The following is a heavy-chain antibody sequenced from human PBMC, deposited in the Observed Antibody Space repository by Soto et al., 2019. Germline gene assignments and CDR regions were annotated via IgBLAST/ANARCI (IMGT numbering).Heavy chain of an antibody. D-gene: IGHD3-9*01. CDR3: AKADVLRYFDWLLRKHAYYYYGMDV. V-gene: IGHV3-30*18. CDR1: GFTFSSYG. J-gene: IGHJ6*02. Sequence: GGSLRLSCAASGFTFSSYGMHWVRQAPGKGLEWVAVISYDGSNKYYADSVKGRFTISRDNSKNTLYLQMNSLRAEDTAVYYCAKADVLRYFDWLLRKHAYYYYGMDVWGQGTTVTV. CDR2: ISYDGSNK.